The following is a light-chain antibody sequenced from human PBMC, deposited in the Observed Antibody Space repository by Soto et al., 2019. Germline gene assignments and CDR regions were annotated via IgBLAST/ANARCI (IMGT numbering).Light chain of an antibody. Sequence: QSALTQPASVSGSPGQSITISCTGTSSDVGNYNFVSWYQHHPGKAPKLMIYEGDKRPSGVSSRFSGSKSGNTASLTISGLQAEDEADYYCCSYAGTGTFLFGGGTKLTVL. CDR2: EGD. V-gene: IGLV2-23*03. CDR3: CSYAGTGTFL. J-gene: IGLJ3*02. CDR1: SSDVGNYNF.